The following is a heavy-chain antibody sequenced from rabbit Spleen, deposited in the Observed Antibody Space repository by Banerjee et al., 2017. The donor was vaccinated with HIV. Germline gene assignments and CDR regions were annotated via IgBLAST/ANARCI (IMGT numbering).Heavy chain of an antibody. CDR3: ARDLVAVIGWNFNL. J-gene: IGHJ4*01. D-gene: IGHD1-1*01. CDR2: INIVTGKS. V-gene: IGHV1S45*01. CDR1: RFSFSDYS. Sequence: QEQLVEYGGDLVQPEGSLTLTCEASRFSFSDYSMSWVRQAPGKGLEWIACINIVTGKSVYASWAKGRFTMSRTSSTTVTLQMTSLTAADTATYFCARDLVAVIGWNFNLWGPGTLVTVS.